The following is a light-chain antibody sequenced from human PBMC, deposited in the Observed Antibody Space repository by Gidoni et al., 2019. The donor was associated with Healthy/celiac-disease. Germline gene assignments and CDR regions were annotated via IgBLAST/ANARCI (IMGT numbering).Light chain of an antibody. CDR3: QQSYSTSPT. Sequence: DIQMTQSPSSLSASVGDRVTITCRASQSISSYLNWYQQKPGKAPKLLIYAASSLQSGVPSRFSGSGSGTDFTLTISSLQPEDFATYYCQQSYSTSPTCXPXTKVDIK. V-gene: IGKV1-39*01. CDR1: QSISSY. J-gene: IGKJ3*01. CDR2: AAS.